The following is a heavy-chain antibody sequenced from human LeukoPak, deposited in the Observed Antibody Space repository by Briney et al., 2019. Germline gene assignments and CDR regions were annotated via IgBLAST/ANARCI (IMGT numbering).Heavy chain of an antibody. D-gene: IGHD2-2*02. J-gene: IGHJ3*02. CDR1: GFTFSSYG. Sequence: GGSLRLSCAASGFTFSSYGMHWVRQAPGKGLEWVAFIRYDGSNKYYADSVKGRFTISRDNSKNTLYLQMNSLRAEDTAVYYCAKDGLGYCSSTSCYTTGAADAFDIWGQGTMVTVSS. CDR2: IRYDGSNK. V-gene: IGHV3-30*02. CDR3: AKDGLGYCSSTSCYTTGAADAFDI.